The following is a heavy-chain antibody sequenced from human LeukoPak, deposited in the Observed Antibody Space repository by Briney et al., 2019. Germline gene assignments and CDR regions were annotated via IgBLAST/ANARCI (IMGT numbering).Heavy chain of an antibody. J-gene: IGHJ4*02. Sequence: PWGSLRLSCAASGFIFSSYGMSWVRQAPGKGLEWVSSISESGYTTNYADSVKGRFTISRDNSKSTLYLQMNSLRAEETAVYYCARRDSYDYDTSRGYYFDFWGQGTLVTVSS. D-gene: IGHD3-22*01. CDR1: GFIFSSYG. V-gene: IGHV3-23*01. CDR3: ARRDSYDYDTSRGYYFDF. CDR2: ISESGYTT.